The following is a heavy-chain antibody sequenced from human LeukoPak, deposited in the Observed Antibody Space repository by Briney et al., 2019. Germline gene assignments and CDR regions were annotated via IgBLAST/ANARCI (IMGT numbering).Heavy chain of an antibody. CDR2: INAGNGNT. CDR3: ARDGRYDSSRLRNAFDI. D-gene: IGHD3-22*01. J-gene: IGHJ3*02. V-gene: IGHV1-3*01. CDR1: GYTFTSYA. Sequence: ASVKVSCKASGYTFTSYAVNWVRQAPGQGLEWMGWINAGNGNTKYSQRFQGRVTITRDTSASTAYMELSSLRSEDTAVYYCARDGRYDSSRLRNAFDIWGQGTMVTVSS.